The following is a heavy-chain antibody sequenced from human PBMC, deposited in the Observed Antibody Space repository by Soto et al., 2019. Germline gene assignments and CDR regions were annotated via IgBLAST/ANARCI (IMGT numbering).Heavy chain of an antibody. D-gene: IGHD3-16*02. CDR3: ARQSLSAENAFDI. CDR2: IYYRGNA. J-gene: IGHJ3*02. CDR1: DDSINSDKYY. V-gene: IGHV4-39*01. Sequence: SETLSLTCSVSDDSINSDKYYWGWIRQPPGKGLEWIGSIYYRGNAYYNPSLQTRVTISVDTSRNQFSLKLSSVTAADTAVYYCARQSLSAENAFDIWGQGTMVTVSS.